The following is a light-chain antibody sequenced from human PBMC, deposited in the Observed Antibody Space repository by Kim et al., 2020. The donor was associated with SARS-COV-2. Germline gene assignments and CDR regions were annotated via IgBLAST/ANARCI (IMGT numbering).Light chain of an antibody. Sequence: ASVGDRAPFTCGAIQVIANSLAWYQQKPATVPKVLIYGASTLQSGVPSRFSGGGSGTDFTLTIGGLQTEVVATYSCQNYNCAPLTFGAGTKVDIK. CDR2: GAS. V-gene: IGKV1-27*01. J-gene: IGKJ4*02. CDR3: QNYNCAPLT. CDR1: QVIANS.